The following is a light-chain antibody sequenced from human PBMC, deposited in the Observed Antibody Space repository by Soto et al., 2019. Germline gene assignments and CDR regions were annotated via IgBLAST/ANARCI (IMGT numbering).Light chain of an antibody. CDR3: QQYKSYSTWT. CDR2: DAS. CDR1: QSISSW. J-gene: IGKJ1*01. V-gene: IGKV1-5*02. Sequence: DIQMTQSPSTMSASVGDRVTIICRSSQSISSWLAWYQQKPGKAPKLLIYDASSLESGVPSRFSGSGSGTEFTLTISSLQPDDFATYYCQQYKSYSTWTFGQGTKV.